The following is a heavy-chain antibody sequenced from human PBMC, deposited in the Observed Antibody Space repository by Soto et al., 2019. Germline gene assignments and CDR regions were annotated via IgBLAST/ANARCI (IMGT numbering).Heavy chain of an antibody. D-gene: IGHD3-22*01. Sequence: QVQLVQSGAEVKKPGASVKVSCRASGYTLSNYAMHWVRQAPGQWLEWMGWINAGKGSTKYSQKFQGRVTITRDTSASTAYMELSSLRSEDTAVYYCARDPYDSSGYAFDIWGQGTLVTVSS. J-gene: IGHJ3*02. CDR3: ARDPYDSSGYAFDI. CDR1: GYTLSNYA. V-gene: IGHV1-3*01. CDR2: INAGKGST.